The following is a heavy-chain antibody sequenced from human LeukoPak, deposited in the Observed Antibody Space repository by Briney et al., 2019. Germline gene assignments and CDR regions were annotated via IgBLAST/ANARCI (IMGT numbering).Heavy chain of an antibody. CDR2: IYYSGST. CDR3: ARRPPVAGPVDAFDI. D-gene: IGHD6-19*01. Sequence: SETLSLTCTVSGVSISSSNSYWGWIRQPPGKGLEWIGSIYYSGSTYYNPSLKSRVTISVDTSKNQFSLKLSSVTAADTAVYYCARRPPVAGPVDAFDIWGQGTMVTVSS. CDR1: GVSISSSNSY. J-gene: IGHJ3*02. V-gene: IGHV4-39*01.